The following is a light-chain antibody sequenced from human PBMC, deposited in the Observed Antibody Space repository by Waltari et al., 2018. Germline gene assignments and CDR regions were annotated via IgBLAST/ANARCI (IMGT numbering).Light chain of an antibody. J-gene: IGLJ2*01. CDR2: TNN. CDR1: SSNIGDGYD. Sequence: QSVLTQPPPVSGAPGQRVTISCTGNSSNIGDGYDVQRYQQLPETAPKLLIYTNNHRPSGVPDRFSGSKSGTSASLAITGLQAEDEAHYHCQSYDNSLSGVVFGGGTKLTVL. CDR3: QSYDNSLSGVV. V-gene: IGLV1-40*01.